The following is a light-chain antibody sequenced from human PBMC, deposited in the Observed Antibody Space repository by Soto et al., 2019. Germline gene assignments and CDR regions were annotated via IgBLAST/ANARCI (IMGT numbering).Light chain of an antibody. V-gene: IGLV1-44*01. Sequence: QSVLTQPPSASGTPGQRVTISCSGSSSNIGSNTVNWYQHLPGTAPTLLIYTNNHRPSGVPDRFSGSRSGTSASLAISSLQSEDEADYYCAAWDDSLNGPVFGGGTQLTVL. CDR1: SSNIGSNT. J-gene: IGLJ2*01. CDR3: AAWDDSLNGPV. CDR2: TNN.